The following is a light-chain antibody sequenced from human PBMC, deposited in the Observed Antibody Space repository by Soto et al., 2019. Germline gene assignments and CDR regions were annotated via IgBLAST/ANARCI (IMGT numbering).Light chain of an antibody. CDR3: KQSKSFPLT. Sequence: DIQMTQSPSSLSASVGDRVTITCRASQGIDRWLAWYQQKPGKAPKVLIYAASSLRSGVPSRFSGSGSGTHFSLTIISLQPEDLATYYCKQSKSFPLTFGGGTKVDIK. J-gene: IGKJ4*01. V-gene: IGKV1-12*01. CDR2: AAS. CDR1: QGIDRW.